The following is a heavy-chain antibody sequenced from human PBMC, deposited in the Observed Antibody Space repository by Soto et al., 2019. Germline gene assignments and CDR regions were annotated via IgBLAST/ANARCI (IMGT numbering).Heavy chain of an antibody. CDR2: ISHDGSKT. J-gene: IGHJ4*02. Sequence: QVQLVESGGGVVQPGRSLRLSCAASGFTFNSYGIHWVRQAPGKGLEWVAVISHDGSKTNYADSVKGRVTISRENSKDTGELQRNSLRAEDTAVYYCAKDTYYYSSSGYDVFDSWGQGTLVTVSS. D-gene: IGHD3-22*01. CDR3: AKDTYYYSSSGYDVFDS. CDR1: GFTFNSYG. V-gene: IGHV3-30*18.